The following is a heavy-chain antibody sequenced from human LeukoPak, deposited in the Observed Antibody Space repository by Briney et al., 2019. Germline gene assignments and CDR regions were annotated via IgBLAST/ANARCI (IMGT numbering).Heavy chain of an antibody. D-gene: IGHD3-22*01. CDR1: GGSISSYY. CDR3: ARDLYYDSSGYFRFDAFDI. CDR2: IYYSGST. Sequence: SETLSLTCTVSGGSISSYYWSWIRQPPGKGLEWIGYIYYSGSTNYNPSLKSRVTISVDTSKNQFSLKLSSVTAADTAVYYCARDLYYDSSGYFRFDAFDIWGQGTMVTVSS. V-gene: IGHV4-59*01. J-gene: IGHJ3*02.